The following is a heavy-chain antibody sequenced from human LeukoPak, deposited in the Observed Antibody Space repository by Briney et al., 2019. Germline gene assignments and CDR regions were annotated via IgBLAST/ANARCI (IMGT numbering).Heavy chain of an antibody. Sequence: SETLSLTCTVSGGSISSYYWSWIRQXXGKGXXXXXRIYTSGRTNYTPSLKSRVTMSVDTSKNQFSLKLSSVTAADTAVYYCARGHRFGESAHAFDIWGQGTMVTVSS. CDR2: IYTSGRT. CDR3: ARGHRFGESAHAFDI. CDR1: GGSISSYY. D-gene: IGHD3-10*01. J-gene: IGHJ3*02. V-gene: IGHV4-4*07.